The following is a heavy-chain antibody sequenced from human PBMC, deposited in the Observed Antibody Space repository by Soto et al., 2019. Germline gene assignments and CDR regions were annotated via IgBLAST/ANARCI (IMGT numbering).Heavy chain of an antibody. CDR1: GFTLSDYY. J-gene: IGHJ4*02. Sequence: PGGSLRLSCAASGFTLSDYYMSWIRQDPGTGLGWVSYISSSGDVIYYADSVKGRFTISRDNAKNSLYLQLNSLRAEDTAVYYCARDLGYYASDGYFDYWGQGSVVTFSS. D-gene: IGHD3-22*01. CDR3: ARDLGYYASDGYFDY. CDR2: ISSSGDVI. V-gene: IGHV3-11*01.